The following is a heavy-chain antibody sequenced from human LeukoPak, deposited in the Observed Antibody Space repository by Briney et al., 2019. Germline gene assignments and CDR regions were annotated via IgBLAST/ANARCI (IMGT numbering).Heavy chain of an antibody. CDR1: GYTLTELS. D-gene: IGHD3-16*01. J-gene: IGHJ3*02. Sequence: PLASVKVSCKVSGYTLTELSMHWVRQAPGKGLEWMGGFDPEDGETIYAQKFQGRVTMTEDTSTDTAYMELSSLRSEDTAFYYCATSRFAYVDAFDIWGQGTMVTVSS. V-gene: IGHV1-24*01. CDR2: FDPEDGET. CDR3: ATSRFAYVDAFDI.